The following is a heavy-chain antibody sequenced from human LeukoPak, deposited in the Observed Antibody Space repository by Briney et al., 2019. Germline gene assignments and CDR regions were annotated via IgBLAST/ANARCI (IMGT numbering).Heavy chain of an antibody. J-gene: IGHJ3*01. Sequence: SQTLSLTCTVSGGSLSSGGYYWSWIRQPAGKGLEWIGRIYTSGSTNYNPSLKSRVTISADTSKNQFSLKLISVTAADTAVYYCAREGRLLKISYYSDSSATFDFWGQGTMVAVSS. CDR3: AREGRLLKISYYSDSSATFDF. D-gene: IGHD3-22*01. V-gene: IGHV4-61*02. CDR2: IYTSGST. CDR1: GGSLSSGGYY.